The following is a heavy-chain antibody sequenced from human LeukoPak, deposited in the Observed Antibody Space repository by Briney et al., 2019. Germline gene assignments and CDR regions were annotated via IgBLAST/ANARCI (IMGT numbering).Heavy chain of an antibody. Sequence: GGSLRLSCAASGFTFSSYAMSWVRQAPGKGLEWVSAISGSGGSTYYADSVKGRFTISRDNSKNTLYLQMNSLRAEDTAVYYSAKEGAASSGWYGDAFDIWGQGTMVTVSS. CDR2: ISGSGGST. V-gene: IGHV3-23*01. CDR1: GFTFSSYA. D-gene: IGHD6-19*01. CDR3: AKEGAASSGWYGDAFDI. J-gene: IGHJ3*02.